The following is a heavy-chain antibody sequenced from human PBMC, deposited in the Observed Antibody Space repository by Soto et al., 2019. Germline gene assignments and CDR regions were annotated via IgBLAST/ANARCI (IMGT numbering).Heavy chain of an antibody. D-gene: IGHD5-12*01. Sequence: QVQLQESGPGLVKPSETLSLTCTVSVGSVSSGSYYWSWIRQPPGKGLEWIGYIYYSGSTNYNPSLKSRFPISVDTSKKQFSLNLSSLTAAVTAVYYCARVEMARMYPGSWGQGTLLTVSS. CDR2: IYYSGST. J-gene: IGHJ5*02. CDR1: VGSVSSGSYY. CDR3: ARVEMARMYPGS. V-gene: IGHV4-61*01.